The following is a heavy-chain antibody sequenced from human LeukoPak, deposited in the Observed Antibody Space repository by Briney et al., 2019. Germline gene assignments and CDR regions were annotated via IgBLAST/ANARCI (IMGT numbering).Heavy chain of an antibody. D-gene: IGHD5-24*01. CDR3: AKSGFNRFDY. V-gene: IGHV3-23*01. Sequence: GGSLRLSCAASGFTFSSSAMSWVRQAPGKGLEWVSTISGSDSSTHYADSVKGRFTISRDNSKNTLYLQMNSLRADDTAVYYCAKSGFNRFDYWGQGTLVTVSS. CDR2: ISGSDSST. J-gene: IGHJ4*02. CDR1: GFTFSSSA.